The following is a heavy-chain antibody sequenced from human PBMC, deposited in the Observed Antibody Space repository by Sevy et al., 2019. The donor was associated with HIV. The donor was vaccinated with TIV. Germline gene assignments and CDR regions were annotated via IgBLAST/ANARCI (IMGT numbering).Heavy chain of an antibody. Sequence: ASVKVSCKASGYTFTSYGISWVRQAPGQGLEWMGWISAYNGNKNYAQKLQGRVTMTTDTSTSTAYMELRSLRSDDTAVYYCASDGSGSYYGSSVQHWGQGTLVTVSS. CDR2: ISAYNGNK. CDR3: ASDGSGSYYGSSVQH. V-gene: IGHV1-18*01. D-gene: IGHD1-26*01. CDR1: GYTFTSYG. J-gene: IGHJ1*01.